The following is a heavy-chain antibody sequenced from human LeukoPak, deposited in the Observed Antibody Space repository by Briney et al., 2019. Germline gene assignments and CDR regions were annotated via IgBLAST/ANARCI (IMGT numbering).Heavy chain of an antibody. Sequence: PSQTLTLTCTVSGGSISSGGFYWSWIRQHPGKDLEWLGYIYYSGTTYYNPSLKSRVTFSVDTSKNQFPLKQNPVTAANTALYYCARGTTDGYSYGRFDYWGQGTLVTVSS. J-gene: IGHJ4*02. CDR1: GGSISSGGFY. D-gene: IGHD5-18*01. CDR2: IYYSGTT. CDR3: ARGTTDGYSYGRFDY. V-gene: IGHV4-31*03.